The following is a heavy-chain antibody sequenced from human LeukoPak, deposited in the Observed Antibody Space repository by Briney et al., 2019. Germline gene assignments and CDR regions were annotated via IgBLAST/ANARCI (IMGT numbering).Heavy chain of an antibody. Sequence: SETLSLTCAVSSYSISSGYYWGWIWQPPGKGLEWIGTIYRSGSTYYNPSFESRVTISVDTSKNQFSLTLSSVTAADTAVYYCARITDRDAFDIWGQGTMVTVSS. V-gene: IGHV4-38-2*01. CDR1: SYSISSGYY. CDR2: IYRSGST. J-gene: IGHJ3*02. CDR3: ARITDRDAFDI.